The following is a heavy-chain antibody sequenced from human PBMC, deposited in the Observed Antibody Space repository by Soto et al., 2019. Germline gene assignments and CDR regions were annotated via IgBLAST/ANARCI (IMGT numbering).Heavy chain of an antibody. V-gene: IGHV1-2*02. Sequence: QVQLVQSGAEVKKPGASVKVSCKAAGYTFTDYYIHWVRQAPGQGLEWMGWINPNSGGTKYAQKFQGRVTMTRDTSIGTAYMELSRLRSDDTAVYYCARSPPGDSKTNWFDPWGQGTLVTVSS. CDR1: GYTFTDYY. CDR2: INPNSGGT. J-gene: IGHJ5*02. CDR3: ARSPPGDSKTNWFDP. D-gene: IGHD4-4*01.